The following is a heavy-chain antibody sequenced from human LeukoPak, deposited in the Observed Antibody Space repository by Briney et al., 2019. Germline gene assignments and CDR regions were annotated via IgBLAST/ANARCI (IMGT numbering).Heavy chain of an antibody. J-gene: IGHJ4*02. V-gene: IGHV4-30-2*01. CDR3: ARVVVAATSLYFDY. CDR2: IYHSGST. CDR1: GGSISSGGYS. Sequence: SETLSLTRAVSGGSISSGGYSWSWIRQPPGKGLEWIGYIYHSGSTYYNPSLKSRVTISVDRSKNQFSLKLSSVTAADTAVYYCARVVVAATSLYFDYWGQGTLVTVSS. D-gene: IGHD2-15*01.